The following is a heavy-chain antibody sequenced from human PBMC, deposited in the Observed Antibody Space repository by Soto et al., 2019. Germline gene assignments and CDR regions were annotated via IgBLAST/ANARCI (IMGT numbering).Heavy chain of an antibody. V-gene: IGHV3-11*01. D-gene: IGHD3-3*01. CDR2: SSHSGSRK. Sequence: QEQVLESGGGLVKTGGTLRLSCSASGFSFSNFFATWLLQVPGKGMEWLSSSSHSGSRKSYADSVRGRFTISRDVAKNSVHLDLTHVRDEDSGVYFCARELTMYGVGGWRYTGLDVWGPGTPVAVSS. J-gene: IGHJ6*01. CDR1: GFSFSNFF. CDR3: ARELTMYGVGGWRYTGLDV.